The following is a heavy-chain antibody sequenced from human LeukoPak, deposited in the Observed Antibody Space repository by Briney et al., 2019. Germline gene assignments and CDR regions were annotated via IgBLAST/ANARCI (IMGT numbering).Heavy chain of an antibody. V-gene: IGHV4-61*02. Sequence: SQTLSLTCSVSGDSIRSGTYYWRWIRQPPGKGLEWIGRIYTSGSTSYNPSRKSRVTISVDTSKNQFSLKLTSVTAADTAVYYCARGGGATRIDYWGQGTLVTVSS. J-gene: IGHJ4*02. D-gene: IGHD5-12*01. CDR1: GDSIRSGTYY. CDR2: IYTSGST. CDR3: ARGGGATRIDY.